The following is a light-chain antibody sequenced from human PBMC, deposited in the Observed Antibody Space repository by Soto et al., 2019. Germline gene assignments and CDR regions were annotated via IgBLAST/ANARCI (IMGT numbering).Light chain of an antibody. J-gene: IGKJ1*01. V-gene: IGKV1-8*01. CDR3: HQYYSYPWT. CDR2: AAS. Sequence: AIRMTQSPSSLSASTGDRVTITCRASQGISSYLAWYQQKPGKAPKLLIYAASTLQSGVPSRFSGSGSGTDFTLTISCLQSADFATYYCHQYYSYPWTFGQGTKVEIK. CDR1: QGISSY.